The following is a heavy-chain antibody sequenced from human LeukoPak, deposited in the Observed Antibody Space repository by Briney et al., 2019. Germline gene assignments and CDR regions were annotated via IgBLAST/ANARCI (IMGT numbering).Heavy chain of an antibody. D-gene: IGHD2-2*02. J-gene: IGHJ6*03. CDR1: GYTFTDYY. V-gene: IGHV1-2*02. CDR3: AREFYCSSSSCYTYFYYMDV. CDR2: INPNSGGT. Sequence: ASVKVSCKASGYTFTDYYMHWVRQAPGQGLEWMGWINPNSGGTNYAQKFQGRVTMTRDTSISTAYMELSRLTYEDTAVYYCAREFYCSSSSCYTYFYYMDVWGKGTTVTVSS.